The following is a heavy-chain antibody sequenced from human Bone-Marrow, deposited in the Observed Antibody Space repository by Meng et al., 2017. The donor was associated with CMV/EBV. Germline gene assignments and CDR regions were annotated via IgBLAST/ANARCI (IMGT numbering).Heavy chain of an antibody. J-gene: IGHJ4*02. Sequence: GESLKISCAASGFTFSSYGMNWVRQAPGKGLEWVSSISSSSSYIYYADSVKGRFTISRDNAKNSLYLQMNSLRAEDTAVYYCARGPDFSYWGQGTLVTVSS. CDR3: ARGPDFSY. CDR1: GFTFSSYG. D-gene: IGHD3/OR15-3a*01. V-gene: IGHV3-21*01. CDR2: ISSSSSYI.